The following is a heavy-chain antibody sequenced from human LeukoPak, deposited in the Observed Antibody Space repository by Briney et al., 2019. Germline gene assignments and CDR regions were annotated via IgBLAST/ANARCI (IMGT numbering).Heavy chain of an antibody. CDR2: ISWNSATI. CDR1: GFVFDEYA. V-gene: IGHV3-9*01. CDR3: AKPMEGNYYGWERNSPFDAFEI. Sequence: PGRSLRLSCAASGFVFDEYAMHWVRRVPGKGLEWVSGISWNSATIGYADSVKGRFTTSRDNAKNSLYLQISSLRTEDTALYYCAKPMEGNYYGWERNSPFDAFEIWGLGTMVTVSS. J-gene: IGHJ3*02. D-gene: IGHD3-10*01.